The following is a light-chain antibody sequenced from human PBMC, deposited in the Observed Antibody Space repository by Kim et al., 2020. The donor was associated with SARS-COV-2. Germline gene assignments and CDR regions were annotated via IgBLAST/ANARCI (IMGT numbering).Light chain of an antibody. CDR2: DAV. CDR1: HNIASR. V-gene: IGKV3-11*01. J-gene: IGKJ4*01. CDR3: QQSGSLPPALT. Sequence: AESAPPSRKAPHNIASRLAWYQHTPGQAPRLLIYDAVVTAAGIPDRFSGSGSGTDFTLTIGSLAPEDFAIYYCQQSGSLPPALTFVGGTKVDIK.